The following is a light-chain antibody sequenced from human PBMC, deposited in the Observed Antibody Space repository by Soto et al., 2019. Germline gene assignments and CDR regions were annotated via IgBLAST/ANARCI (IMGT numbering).Light chain of an antibody. CDR1: SSNLGTNY. CDR2: SQN. Sequence: QSVLTQPPSASGTPGQRVTISCSGSSSNLGTNYVYWYQQLPGTAPKLLIYSQNQRPAGVPARFSGSKSGTSASLAISGLRSEDEAAYYCASWDDTLSGPVFGGGTKLTVL. J-gene: IGLJ2*01. CDR3: ASWDDTLSGPV. V-gene: IGLV1-47*02.